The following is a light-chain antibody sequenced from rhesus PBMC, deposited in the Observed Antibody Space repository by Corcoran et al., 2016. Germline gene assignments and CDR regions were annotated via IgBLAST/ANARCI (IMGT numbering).Light chain of an antibody. CDR1: PSVRTSY. Sequence: EIVVTQSPTSMAVSQGERVTISCTASPSVRTSYFHWYQQKPGFPLSLLVYRTSSSASGVPARFSGGGSGTSYTLTISNMKTDDTANYYCKQVNNIPWTFGQGTKVEVK. CDR2: RTS. J-gene: IGKJ1*01. CDR3: KQVNNIPWT. V-gene: IGKV3S9*01.